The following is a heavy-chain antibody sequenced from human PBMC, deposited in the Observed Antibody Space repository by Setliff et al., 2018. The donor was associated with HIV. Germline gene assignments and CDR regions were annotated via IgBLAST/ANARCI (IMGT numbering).Heavy chain of an antibody. V-gene: IGHV4-39*07. CDR1: GGSISNSRYY. Sequence: PSETLSLTCTVSGGSISNSRYYWSWIRQPPGKGLEWIGSIYYSGSTYYNPSLQSRVTISVDTSKNQFSLKLSSVTAADTAVYYCARGGWNDVSWGQGTLVTVSS. D-gene: IGHD1-1*01. CDR3: ARGGWNDVS. J-gene: IGHJ4*02. CDR2: IYYSGST.